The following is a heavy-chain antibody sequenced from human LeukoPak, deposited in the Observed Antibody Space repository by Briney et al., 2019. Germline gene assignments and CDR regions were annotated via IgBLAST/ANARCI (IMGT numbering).Heavy chain of an antibody. CDR3: ARGYCSSSSCPDFDY. Sequence: PSETLSLTCTVSGGSISSYYWSWIRQPPGKGLEWIGEINHSGSTNYNPSLKSRVTISVDTSKNQFSLKLSSVTAADTAVYYCARGYCSSSSCPDFDYWGQGTLVTVSS. V-gene: IGHV4-34*01. J-gene: IGHJ4*02. CDR2: INHSGST. D-gene: IGHD2-2*01. CDR1: GGSISSYY.